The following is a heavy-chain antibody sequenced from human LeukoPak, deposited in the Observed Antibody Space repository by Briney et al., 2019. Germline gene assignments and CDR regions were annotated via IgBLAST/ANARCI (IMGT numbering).Heavy chain of an antibody. CDR1: GFTFSNYG. CDR2: ISPRGGGT. D-gene: IGHD7-27*01. V-gene: IGHV3-23*01. Sequence: PGGSLRLSCAASGFTFSNYGMNWVRQAPGKGLEWLSGISPRGGGTYYADSVKGRFTISRDDSKNTLSLQMNSLRVEDTAVYYCARDLAWGAFDYWGQGPRSPSLQ. J-gene: IGHJ4*02. CDR3: ARDLAWGAFDY.